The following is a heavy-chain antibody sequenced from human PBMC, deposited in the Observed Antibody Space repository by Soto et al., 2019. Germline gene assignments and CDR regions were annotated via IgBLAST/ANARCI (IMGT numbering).Heavy chain of an antibody. CDR3: ARGVLGRFDY. CDR2: IYHSGST. J-gene: IGHJ4*02. Sequence: SETLSLTCTVSGDSISSNTYSWSWIRQPPGKGLEWIGYIYHSGSTYYNPSLKSRVTISIDKSKNQFSLKMTAVTAADTAVFYCARGVLGRFDYWGRGTLVTVSS. D-gene: IGHD3-10*01. V-gene: IGHV4-30-2*01. CDR1: GDSISSNTYS.